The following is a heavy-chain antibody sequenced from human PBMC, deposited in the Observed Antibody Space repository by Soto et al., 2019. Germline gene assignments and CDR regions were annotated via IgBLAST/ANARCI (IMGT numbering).Heavy chain of an antibody. CDR3: ASQQWLAHA. Sequence: GGSLRLSCAASGFPFSNYGMHWVRQAPGKGLEWMAVISFDGHDQDYADSVKGRFTSSRDNSKSTLYLQMNSLRVEVTAVYYCASQQWLAHAWGQGTLVTVS. J-gene: IGHJ5*02. CDR2: ISFDGHDQ. CDR1: GFPFSNYG. D-gene: IGHD6-19*01. V-gene: IGHV3-30*03.